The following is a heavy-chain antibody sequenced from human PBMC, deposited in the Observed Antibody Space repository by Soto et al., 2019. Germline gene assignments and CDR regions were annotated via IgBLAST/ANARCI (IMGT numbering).Heavy chain of an antibody. CDR3: ARMIFGRTGEYYFDY. CDR1: GFSLSTSQMS. Sequence: SGPTLVNPTQTLTLTCPFSGFSLSTSQMSVAWIRQPPGKALEWLARIDWDDAKFFNTSLKTRLTVSKDTSKNQVVLALTNMDPVDSGTYYFARMIFGRTGEYYFDYWGQGILVTVSS. D-gene: IGHD3-3*01. J-gene: IGHJ4*02. V-gene: IGHV2-70*17. CDR2: IDWDDAK.